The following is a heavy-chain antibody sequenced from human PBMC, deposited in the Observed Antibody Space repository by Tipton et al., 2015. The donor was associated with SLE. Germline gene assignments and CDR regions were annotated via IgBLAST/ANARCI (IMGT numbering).Heavy chain of an antibody. J-gene: IGHJ5*02. D-gene: IGHD2-15*01. CDR1: GGSFSGYY. CDR2: IYHSGST. CDR3: ARAPVVAATGDWFDP. V-gene: IGHV4-34*01. Sequence: TLSLTCAVYGGSFSGYYWSWIRQPPGKGLEWIGSIYHSGSTYYNPSLKSRVTISVDTSKNQFSLKLSSVTAADTAVYYCARAPVVAATGDWFDPWGQGTLVTVSS.